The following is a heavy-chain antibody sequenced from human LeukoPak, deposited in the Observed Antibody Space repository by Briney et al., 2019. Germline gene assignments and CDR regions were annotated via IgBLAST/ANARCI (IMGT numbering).Heavy chain of an antibody. Sequence: GGSLRLSCAASGFTFSSYGMSWVRQAPGKGLEWVSGISGSGGDTYYADSVKGRFTISRDNSKNTLYLQMNSLRAEGTAVYYCAKPPGSYYYFDYWGQGTLVTVSS. V-gene: IGHV3-23*01. J-gene: IGHJ4*02. CDR1: GFTFSSYG. D-gene: IGHD3-10*01. CDR2: ISGSGGDT. CDR3: AKPPGSYYYFDY.